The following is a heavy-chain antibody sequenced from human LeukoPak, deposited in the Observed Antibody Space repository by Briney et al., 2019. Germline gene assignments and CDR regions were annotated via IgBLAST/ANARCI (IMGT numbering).Heavy chain of an antibody. D-gene: IGHD6-19*01. CDR1: GGSISTYS. CDR2: VVTTTT. Sequence: SETLSLTCTVSGGSISTYSWTWVRQSPGKGLEWIGSVVTTTTNYSPALRSRVAISVHTSKNQFSLRLESVTTADTAVYHCARDTTVASGMQFWGQGALVTVSS. J-gene: IGHJ4*02. CDR3: ARDTTVASGMQF. V-gene: IGHV4-4*07.